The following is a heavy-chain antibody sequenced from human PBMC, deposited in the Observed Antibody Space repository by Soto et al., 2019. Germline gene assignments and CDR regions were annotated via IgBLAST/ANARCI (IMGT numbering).Heavy chain of an antibody. Sequence: GGSVKLSCAASGFTFSSYAMHWVRQAPGKGLEYVSAISSNGGSTYYANSVKGRFTISRDNSKNTLYLQMGSLRAEDMAVYYCARYCSSTSCPPFDAFDIWGQGTMVT. CDR2: ISSNGGST. J-gene: IGHJ3*02. V-gene: IGHV3-64*01. CDR3: ARYCSSTSCPPFDAFDI. D-gene: IGHD2-2*01. CDR1: GFTFSSYA.